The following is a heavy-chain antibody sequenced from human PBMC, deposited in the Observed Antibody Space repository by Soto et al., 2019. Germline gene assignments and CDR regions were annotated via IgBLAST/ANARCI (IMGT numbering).Heavy chain of an antibody. D-gene: IGHD5-12*01. CDR2: ISSSSSYI. V-gene: IGHV3-21*01. Sequence: GGSLRLSCAASGFTFSSYSMNWVRQAPGKGLEWVSSISSSSSYIYYADSVKGRFTISRDNAKNSLYLQMNSLRAEDTAVYYCARDTGHSGYEFDYWGQGTLVTVSS. CDR3: ARDTGHSGYEFDY. CDR1: GFTFSSYS. J-gene: IGHJ4*02.